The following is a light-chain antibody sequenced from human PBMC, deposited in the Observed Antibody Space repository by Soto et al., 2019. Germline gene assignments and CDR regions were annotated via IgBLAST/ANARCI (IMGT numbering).Light chain of an antibody. CDR1: SSDVGAYNF. Sequence: QSALTQPPSASGSPGQSVAISCTGTSSDVGAYNFVSWYQQHPGKAPKLMIYDVSKRPSGVPDRFSGSKPGNTASLTVSGLQSEDEADYYCTSYTASSIYVFGTGTKLTVL. CDR2: DVS. J-gene: IGLJ1*01. CDR3: TSYTASSIYV. V-gene: IGLV2-8*01.